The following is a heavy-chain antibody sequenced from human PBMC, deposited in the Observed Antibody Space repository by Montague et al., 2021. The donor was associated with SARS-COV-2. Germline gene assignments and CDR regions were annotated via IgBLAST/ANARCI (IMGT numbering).Heavy chain of an antibody. Sequence: SETLSLTCTVSGGSISSYYWSWIRQPPGKGLEWIGYIYYSGSTNYNPSLKSRVTISVDTSKNQFSLKLSSVTAADTAVCFCAKGSHIYETRGLRTGWFDPWGQGTLVTVSS. V-gene: IGHV4-59*12. CDR2: IYYSGST. D-gene: IGHD7-27*01. CDR1: GGSISSYY. J-gene: IGHJ5*02. CDR3: AKGSHIYETRGLRTGWFDP.